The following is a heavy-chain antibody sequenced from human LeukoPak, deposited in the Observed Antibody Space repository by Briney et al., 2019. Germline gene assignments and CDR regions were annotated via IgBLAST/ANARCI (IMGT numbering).Heavy chain of an antibody. CDR3: ARGLDTVMVNY. D-gene: IGHD5-18*01. V-gene: IGHV4-38-2*02. CDR1: GYSISSGYY. J-gene: IGHJ4*02. CDR2: IYHSGST. Sequence: PSETLSLTCTVSGYSISSGYYWGWIRQPPGKGLEWIGSIYHSGSTYYNPSLKSRVTISVDTSKNQFSLKLSSVTAADTAVYYCARGLDTVMVNYWGQGTLVTVSS.